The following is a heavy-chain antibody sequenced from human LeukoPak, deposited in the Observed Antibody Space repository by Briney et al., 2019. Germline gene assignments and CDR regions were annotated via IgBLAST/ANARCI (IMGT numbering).Heavy chain of an antibody. Sequence: SETPSLTCTVSGGSISSSSYYWGWIRQPPGKGLEWIGSIYYSGSTYYNPSLKSRVTISVDTSKNQFSLKLSSVTAADTAVYYCARDQDYYYGMDVWGQGTTVTVSS. CDR3: ARDQDYYYGMDV. CDR2: IYYSGST. CDR1: GGSISSSSYY. V-gene: IGHV4-39*07. J-gene: IGHJ6*02.